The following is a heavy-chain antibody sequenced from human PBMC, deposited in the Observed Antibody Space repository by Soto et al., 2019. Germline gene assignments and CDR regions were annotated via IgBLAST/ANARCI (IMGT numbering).Heavy chain of an antibody. CDR1: GGSISSGGYY. CDR2: IYYSGST. CDR3: AGLWFGELRNDY. Sequence: QVQLQESGPGLVKPSQTLSLTCTVSGGSISSGGYYWSWIRQHPGKGLEWIGYIYYSGSTYYNPSLKSRVTISVDTSKNQFSLQLSSVTAADTAVYYCAGLWFGELRNDYWGQGTLVTVSS. D-gene: IGHD3-10*01. J-gene: IGHJ4*02. V-gene: IGHV4-31*03.